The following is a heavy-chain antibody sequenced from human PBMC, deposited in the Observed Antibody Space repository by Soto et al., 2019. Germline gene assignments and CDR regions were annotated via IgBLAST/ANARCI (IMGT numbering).Heavy chain of an antibody. CDR2: ITHSGRT. V-gene: IGHV4-34*01. Sequence: QVQLQQWGAGLLKPSETLSLTCAVYGGSFSGYYWSWIRQPPGKGLEWIGEITHSGRTTYNPSLKSRVTISEVTSKNQVSLKLSSVTAADTAVYYCARLYGSRGPFDYWGQGTLVTVSS. J-gene: IGHJ4*02. CDR3: ARLYGSRGPFDY. CDR1: GGSFSGYY. D-gene: IGHD6-13*01.